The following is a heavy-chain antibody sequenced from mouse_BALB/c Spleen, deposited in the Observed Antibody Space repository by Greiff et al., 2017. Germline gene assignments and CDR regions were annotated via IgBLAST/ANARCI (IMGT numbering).Heavy chain of an antibody. CDR3: ARDYGSSLDY. CDR2: IDPANGNT. CDR1: GFNIKDTY. Sequence: VQLKESGAELVKPGASVKLSCTASGFNIKDTYMHWVKQRPEQGLEWIGRIDPANGNTKYDPKFQGKATITADTSSNTAYLQLSSLTSEDTAVYYWARDYGSSLDYWGQGTTLTVSS. D-gene: IGHD1-1*01. V-gene: IGHV14-3*02. J-gene: IGHJ2*01.